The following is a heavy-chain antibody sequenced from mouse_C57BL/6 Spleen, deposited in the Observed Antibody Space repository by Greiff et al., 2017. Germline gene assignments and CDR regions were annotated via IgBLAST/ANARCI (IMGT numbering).Heavy chain of an antibody. J-gene: IGHJ3*01. CDR3: ARASSIYYDYDGAWFAY. D-gene: IGHD2-4*01. CDR2: INPNYGTT. V-gene: IGHV1-39*01. CDR1: GYSFTDYN. Sequence: VQLQQSGPELVKPGASVKISCKASGYSFTDYNMNWVKQSNGKSLEWIGVINPNYGTTSYNQKFKGKATLTVDQSSSTAYMQLNSLTSEDSAVYYCARASSIYYDYDGAWFAYWGQGTLVTVSA.